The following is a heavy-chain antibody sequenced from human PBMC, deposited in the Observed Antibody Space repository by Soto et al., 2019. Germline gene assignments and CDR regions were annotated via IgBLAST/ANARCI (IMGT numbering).Heavy chain of an antibody. D-gene: IGHD3-22*01. Sequence: ASVKVSCKASGYTFSSYYMNWVRQAPGQGLEWLGIINPSGGYTTYAPVKGRITISRDHSKDTLYLQMNSLKTEDTAVYYCTTGLSNGYYNFDYWGQGTPVTVSS. CDR2: INPSGGYT. J-gene: IGHJ4*02. CDR1: GYTFSSYY. V-gene: IGHV1-46*04. CDR3: TTGLSNGYYNFDY.